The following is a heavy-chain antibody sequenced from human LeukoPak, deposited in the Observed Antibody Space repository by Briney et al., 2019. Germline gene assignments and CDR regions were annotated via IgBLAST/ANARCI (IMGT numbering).Heavy chain of an antibody. CDR2: ISWNSGSI. V-gene: IGHV3-9*01. CDR1: GFTFDDYA. D-gene: IGHD5-24*01. Sequence: PGGSLRLSCAASGFTFDDYAMRWVRQAPGKGLEWVSGISWNSGSIGYADSVKGRFTISRDNAKNSLYLQMNSLRAEDTAVYYCAREERWLHRTLDYWGQGTLVTVSS. J-gene: IGHJ4*02. CDR3: AREERWLHRTLDY.